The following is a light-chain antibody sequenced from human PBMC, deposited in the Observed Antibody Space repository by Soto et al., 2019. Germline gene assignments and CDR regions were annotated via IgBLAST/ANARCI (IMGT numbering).Light chain of an antibody. V-gene: IGKV3-20*01. Sequence: EIVLTQSPGTLSLSPGERATLSCRASQSVSSSYLGGYQQKPGQAPRLLIYGASTRATGIPDRFSGSGCVTGFTLPISRREPYEFGVDYCWQDGSSIFTFGPGTKVDIK. CDR2: GAS. CDR3: WQDGSSIFT. J-gene: IGKJ3*01. CDR1: QSVSSSY.